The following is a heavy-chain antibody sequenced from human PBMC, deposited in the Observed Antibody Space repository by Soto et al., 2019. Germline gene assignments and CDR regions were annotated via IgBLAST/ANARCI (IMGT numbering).Heavy chain of an antibody. CDR2: INAGNGNT. D-gene: IGHD2-15*01. Sequence: QVQLVQSGSELKKPGASVKVSCKASGYTFTGYAMHWVRQAPGQRLEWMGWINAGNGNTKYSQKFQGRFTITRDTSASTAYMELSSLRSEDTAVYYCAKGECSYCRGGSCYYFDYWGQGTVVTVSS. CDR1: GYTFTGYA. V-gene: IGHV1-3*01. CDR3: AKGECSYCRGGSCYYFDY. J-gene: IGHJ4*02.